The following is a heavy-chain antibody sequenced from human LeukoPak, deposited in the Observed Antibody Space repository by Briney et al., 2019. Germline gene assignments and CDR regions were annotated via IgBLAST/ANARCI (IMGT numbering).Heavy chain of an antibody. CDR2: ISDRSNYI. J-gene: IGHJ4*02. D-gene: IGHD5-18*01. CDR1: GFTFTRYS. Sequence: PGGSLRLSCAAPGFTFTRYSMNSVRQAPGKGLEWVSSISDRSNYIYYADSVKGRFTISRDNAENSLYLQLNSLRAEDTAVYYCARAYSHLFDYWGQGTLVTISS. V-gene: IGHV3-21*01. CDR3: ARAYSHLFDY.